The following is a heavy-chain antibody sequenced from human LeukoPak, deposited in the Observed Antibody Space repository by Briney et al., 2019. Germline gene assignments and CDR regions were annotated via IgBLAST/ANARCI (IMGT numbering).Heavy chain of an antibody. CDR1: GASLSGFF. CDR2: INHSGST. V-gene: IGHV4-34*01. D-gene: IGHD3-9*01. Sequence: SETLSLTCGVSGASLSGFFWSWIRQPPGKGLEWIGEINHSGSTNYNPSLKSRVTISVDTSKNQFSLKLSSVTAADTAVYYCARRLRYYDILTGFLTPVWFDPWGQGTLVTVSS. CDR3: ARRLRYYDILTGFLTPVWFDP. J-gene: IGHJ5*02.